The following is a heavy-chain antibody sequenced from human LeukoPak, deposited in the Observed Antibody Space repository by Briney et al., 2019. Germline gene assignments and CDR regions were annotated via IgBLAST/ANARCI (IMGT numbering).Heavy chain of an antibody. CDR1: GFTFSSYW. CDR2: IKQDGSEK. J-gene: IGHJ6*02. V-gene: IGHV3-7*01. Sequence: GGSLRLSCAASGFTFSSYWMSWARQAPGKGLEWVAYIKQDGSEKYYVDSVKGRLTISRDNAKNSLYLQTNSLRAEDTAVYYCARDPSQYGDYSYYYGMDVWGQGTTVTVSS. D-gene: IGHD4-17*01. CDR3: ARDPSQYGDYSYYYGMDV.